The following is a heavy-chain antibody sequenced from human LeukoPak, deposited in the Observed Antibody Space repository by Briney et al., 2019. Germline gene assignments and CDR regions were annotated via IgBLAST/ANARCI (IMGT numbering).Heavy chain of an antibody. CDR3: AKGAMPYYDGSGYNYFDY. J-gene: IGHJ4*02. D-gene: IGHD3-22*01. CDR1: GFTFSAYA. V-gene: IGHV3-23*01. Sequence: HPGGSLRLSCSVSGFTFSAYAISWVRQAPGKGLEWVSAMSSSGGMTYYAECVKGRFSISRDNSKNTLHLQMNSMRAEDTAVYYCAKGAMPYYDGSGYNYFDYWGQGTPVTVCS. CDR2: MSSSGGMT.